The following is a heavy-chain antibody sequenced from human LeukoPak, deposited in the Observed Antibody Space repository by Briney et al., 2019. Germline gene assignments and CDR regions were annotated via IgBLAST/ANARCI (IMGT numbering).Heavy chain of an antibody. CDR3: ARGDFWSGAPTD. CDR1: GGSISLYY. Sequence: SETLSLTCTVPGGSISLYYWSWIRQPPGTGLEWIGYIYYTGRADYNPSLKSRVSMSVDTSKNQFSLRVNSMTAADTAVYYCARGDFWSGAPTDWGQGTLVTVSS. V-gene: IGHV4-59*01. CDR2: IYYTGRA. D-gene: IGHD3-3*01. J-gene: IGHJ4*02.